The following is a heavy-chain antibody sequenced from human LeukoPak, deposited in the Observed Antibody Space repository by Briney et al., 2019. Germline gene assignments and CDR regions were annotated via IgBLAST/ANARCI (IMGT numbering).Heavy chain of an antibody. Sequence: PGGSLRLSCAASGFPVSKYEMHWVRQAPGKGLEWISYVYAGGTSKNYADSVRGRFTLSRDNAQNSVHLQMNSLRAEDTAVYYCVTGRMLRSTKYFDSWGQGALVTVSS. D-gene: IGHD5-12*01. CDR2: VYAGGTSK. CDR3: VTGRMLRSTKYFDS. CDR1: GFPVSKYE. J-gene: IGHJ4*02. V-gene: IGHV3-48*03.